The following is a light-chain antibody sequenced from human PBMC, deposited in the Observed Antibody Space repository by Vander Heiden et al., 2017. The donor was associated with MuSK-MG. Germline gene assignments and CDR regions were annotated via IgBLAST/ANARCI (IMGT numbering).Light chain of an antibody. Sequence: IMITPAPDSLALSLDERATINCKSSQSVLYSSNNKKYLAWYQQKPGHPPKLLIYWASTRKSGVPDRFSGSGSGTDFTLTISSLQAEDLAVYYCQQYNSTPYTFGQGTKLEIK. V-gene: IGKV4-1*01. J-gene: IGKJ2*01. CDR3: QQYNSTPYT. CDR1: QSVLYSSNNKKY. CDR2: WAS.